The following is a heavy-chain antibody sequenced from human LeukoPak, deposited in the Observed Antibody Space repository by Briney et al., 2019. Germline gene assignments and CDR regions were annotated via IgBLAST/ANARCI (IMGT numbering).Heavy chain of an antibody. V-gene: IGHV4-59*12. J-gene: IGHJ4*02. Sequence: SETLSLTCTVSGGSISSYYWSWIRQPPGKGLEWIGYIYYSGSTNYNPSLKSRVTMSLDTSKNQFSLKLSSVTAADTAVYYCARGRRTVVYYDSSGYPRPFDYWGQGTLVTVSS. CDR3: ARGRRTVVYYDSSGYPRPFDY. CDR2: IYYSGST. CDR1: GGSISSYY. D-gene: IGHD3-22*01.